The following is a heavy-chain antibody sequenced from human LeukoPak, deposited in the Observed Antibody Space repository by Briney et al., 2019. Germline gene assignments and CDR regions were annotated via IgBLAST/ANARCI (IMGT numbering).Heavy chain of an antibody. D-gene: IGHD3-16*01. CDR1: GFTFSSYA. J-gene: IGHJ4*02. V-gene: IGHV3-23*01. CDR3: AKASWVSRADAVL. Sequence: PGGSLRLSYAASGFTFSSYAMSWVRQAPARGLEWVSSLRGDGETFYIDSVKGRFTLSRDESRNTVYLQLNNLRVEDTAVYFCAKASWVSRADAVLWGQGTLVTVSS. CDR2: LRGDGET.